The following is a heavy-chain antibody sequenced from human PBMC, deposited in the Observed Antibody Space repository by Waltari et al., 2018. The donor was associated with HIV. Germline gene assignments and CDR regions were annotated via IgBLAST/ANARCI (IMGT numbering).Heavy chain of an antibody. CDR1: GGPISSFY. J-gene: IGHJ5*02. D-gene: IGHD6-13*01. Sequence: QVQLQESGPGLVKPSETLSLTCTVSGGPISSFYWSWIRQPPGKGLEWIGYIYYSGSTNYTSSLKSRVTISVDTSKNQFSLKVTSVTAADTALYYCARNPPPGKPLVGTGWFDPWGQGTLVTVSS. CDR2: IYYSGST. CDR3: ARNPPPGKPLVGTGWFDP. V-gene: IGHV4-59*01.